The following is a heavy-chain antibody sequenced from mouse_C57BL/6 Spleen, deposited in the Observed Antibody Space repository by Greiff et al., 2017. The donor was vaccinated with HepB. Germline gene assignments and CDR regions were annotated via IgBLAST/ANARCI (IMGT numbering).Heavy chain of an antibody. CDR2: ISSGSSTI. Sequence: EVMLVESGGGLVKPGGSLKLSCAASGFTFSDYGMHWVRQAPEKGLEWVAYISSGSSTIYYADTVKGRFTISRDNAKNTLFLQTTSLRSEDTAMYYCARSVSYAMDYWGQGTSVTVSS. V-gene: IGHV5-17*01. J-gene: IGHJ4*01. CDR3: ARSVSYAMDY. CDR1: GFTFSDYG. D-gene: IGHD6-2*01.